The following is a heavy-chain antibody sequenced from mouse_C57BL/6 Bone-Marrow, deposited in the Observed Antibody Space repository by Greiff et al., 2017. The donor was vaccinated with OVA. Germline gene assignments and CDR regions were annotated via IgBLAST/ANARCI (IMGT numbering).Heavy chain of an antibody. V-gene: IGHV1-64*01. J-gene: IGHJ3*01. D-gene: IGHD2-12*01. Sequence: QVQLQQPGAELVKPGASVKLSCKASGYTFTSYWMHWVKQRPGQGLEWIGMIHPNSGSTNYNEKFKSKATLTVDKSSSKAYMQLSSLTSEDSAVDYCARSYYTWFAYWGQGTLVTVSA. CDR1: GYTFTSYW. CDR3: ARSYYTWFAY. CDR2: IHPNSGST.